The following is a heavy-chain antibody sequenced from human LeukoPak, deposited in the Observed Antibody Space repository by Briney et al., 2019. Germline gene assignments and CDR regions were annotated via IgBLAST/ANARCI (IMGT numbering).Heavy chain of an antibody. D-gene: IGHD1-26*01. V-gene: IGHV3-73*01. J-gene: IGHJ3*02. CDR1: GLTFSGSA. CDR3: ASPTRSGSYEPNAFDI. CDR2: IRSKANSYAT. Sequence: GGSLKLSCAASGLTFSGSAMHWVRQASGKGLEWVGRIRSKANSYATAYAASVKGRFTISRDDSKNTTYLQMNSLKTEDTAVYYCASPTRSGSYEPNAFDIWGQGTMVTVSS.